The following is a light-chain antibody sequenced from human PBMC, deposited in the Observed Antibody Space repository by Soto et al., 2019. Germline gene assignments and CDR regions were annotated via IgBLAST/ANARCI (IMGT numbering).Light chain of an antibody. CDR1: QSVTYSF. J-gene: IGKJ4*01. CDR3: QQYGGSPLT. V-gene: IGKV3-20*01. Sequence: EIVLTQSPGTLSLSPGERATLSCRASQSVTYSFLAWYQQKPGQAPRLLIYGASSRATGIPDRSSGSGSGTDFTLTISRLEPEDFAVYYCQQYGGSPLTFGGGTKVEIK. CDR2: GAS.